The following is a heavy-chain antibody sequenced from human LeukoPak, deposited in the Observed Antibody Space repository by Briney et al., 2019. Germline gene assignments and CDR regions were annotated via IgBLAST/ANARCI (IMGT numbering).Heavy chain of an antibody. CDR1: GFTFSNAW. J-gene: IGHJ3*02. CDR2: ISTSAGTI. CDR3: AREAFDI. V-gene: IGHV3-11*04. Sequence: PGGSLRLSCAASGFTFSNAWMSWVRQAPGKGLEWIPFISTSAGTIYYADSVKGRFTISRDNAKNSLYLQMNSLRAEDTAVYYCAREAFDIWGQGTMVTVSS.